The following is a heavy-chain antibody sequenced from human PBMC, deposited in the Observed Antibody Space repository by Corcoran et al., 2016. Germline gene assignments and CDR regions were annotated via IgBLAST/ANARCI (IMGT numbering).Heavy chain of an antibody. CDR3: TSSTDCSSTTCPENDYYYYGMDV. CDR1: GFTFGDYA. CDR2: IRSKAYGGTT. D-gene: IGHD2-2*01. Sequence: EVQLVESGGGLVKPGRSLRLSCTVSGFTFGDYAMSWFRQAPGKGLEWVGFIRSKAYGGTTEYAASVKDRFTISRDDSKSIAYRQMNSLKTEDTDVYYFTSSTDCSSTTCPENDYYYYGMDVWGQGTTVTVSS. V-gene: IGHV3-49*05. J-gene: IGHJ6*02.